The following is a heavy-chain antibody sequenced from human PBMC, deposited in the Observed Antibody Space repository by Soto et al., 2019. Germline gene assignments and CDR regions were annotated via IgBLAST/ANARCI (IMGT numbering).Heavy chain of an antibody. D-gene: IGHD6-13*01. CDR3: AKGAAAAAFFDY. CDR2: ISYDGSNK. CDR1: GFTFSSYG. J-gene: IGHJ4*02. Sequence: GGSLRLSCAASGFTFSSYGMHWVRQAPGKGLEWVAVISYDGSNKYYAESVKGRFTISRDNSKNTLYLQMNSLRAEDTAVYYCAKGAAAAAFFDYWGQGTLVTVSS. V-gene: IGHV3-30*18.